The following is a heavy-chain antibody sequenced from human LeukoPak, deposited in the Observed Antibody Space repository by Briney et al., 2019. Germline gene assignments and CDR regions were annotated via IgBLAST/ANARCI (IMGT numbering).Heavy chain of an antibody. J-gene: IGHJ3*02. V-gene: IGHV4-59*01. CDR1: GGSISSYY. Sequence: PSETLSLTCTVSGGSISSYYWSWIRQPPGKGLEWIGYIYYSGSTNYNPSLKSRVTISVDTSKNQLSMKLSSVTAADTAVYYCARGSLAYCGGDCYSGALDIWGQGTMVTVSS. CDR2: IYYSGST. CDR3: ARGSLAYCGGDCYSGALDI. D-gene: IGHD2-21*02.